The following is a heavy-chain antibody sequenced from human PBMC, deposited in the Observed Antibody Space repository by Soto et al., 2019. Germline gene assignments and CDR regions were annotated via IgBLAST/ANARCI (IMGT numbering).Heavy chain of an antibody. V-gene: IGHV1-69*01. Sequence: QVQLVQSGAEVKKPGSSVNVSCKASGGTFSSYAISWVRQAPGQGLGWMGGIIPMFGRANYAQKFQGRVTITADESTSTAYMELSSLRSEDTAVYFCAREYNWNDVRYGMDVWGQGTTVTVSS. CDR2: IIPMFGRA. CDR1: GGTFSSYA. D-gene: IGHD1-20*01. CDR3: AREYNWNDVRYGMDV. J-gene: IGHJ6*02.